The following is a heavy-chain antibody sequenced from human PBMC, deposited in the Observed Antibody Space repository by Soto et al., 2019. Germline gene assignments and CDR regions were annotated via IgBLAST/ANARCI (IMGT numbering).Heavy chain of an antibody. Sequence: QVQLVQSGAEVKKPGSSVKVSCKASGGTISSYAISWVRQAPGQGLEWMGGIIPIFGTANYAQKFQGRVTITADESTSTAYMELSSLRSEDTAVYYCAGCSGGSCSTDYYYYYGMDVWGQGTTVTVSS. V-gene: IGHV1-69*01. CDR1: GGTISSYA. CDR2: IIPIFGTA. CDR3: AGCSGGSCSTDYYYYYGMDV. D-gene: IGHD2-15*01. J-gene: IGHJ6*02.